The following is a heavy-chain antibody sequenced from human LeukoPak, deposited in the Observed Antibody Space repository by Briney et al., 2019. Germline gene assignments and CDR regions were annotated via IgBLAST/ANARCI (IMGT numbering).Heavy chain of an antibody. V-gene: IGHV3-21*01. J-gene: IGHJ5*02. CDR3: ARDLGLYQLLSGWFDP. CDR1: GFTFSSYS. Sequence: GGSLRLSCAASGFTFSSYSMNWVRQAPGKGLGWVSSISSSSSYIYYADSVKGRFTISRDNAKNSLYLQMNSLRAEDTAVYYCARDLGLYQLLSGWFDPWGQGTLVTVSS. D-gene: IGHD2-2*01. CDR2: ISSSSSYI.